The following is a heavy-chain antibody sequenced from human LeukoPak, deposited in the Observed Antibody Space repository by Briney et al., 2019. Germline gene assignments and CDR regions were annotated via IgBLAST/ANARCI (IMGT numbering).Heavy chain of an antibody. D-gene: IGHD3-22*01. Sequence: SQTLSLTCTVSGGSISSGSYYWSWIRQPAGTGLEWIGRIYTSGSTNYNPSLKSRVTISVDTSKNQFSLKLSSVTAADTAVYFCARGPYSYDSSGAFDIWGQGTMVTVSS. J-gene: IGHJ3*02. V-gene: IGHV4-61*02. CDR3: ARGPYSYDSSGAFDI. CDR2: IYTSGST. CDR1: GGSISSGSYY.